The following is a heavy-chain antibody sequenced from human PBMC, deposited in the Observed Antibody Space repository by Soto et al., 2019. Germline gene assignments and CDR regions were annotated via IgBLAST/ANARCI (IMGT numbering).Heavy chain of an antibody. CDR2: INPSGGST. CDR3: ARESVYIVSTTRVSGGMDV. D-gene: IGHD5-12*01. CDR1: GYTFTSYY. J-gene: IGHJ6*02. V-gene: IGHV1-46*01. Sequence: QVQLVQSGAEVKKPGASVKVSCKASGYTFTSYYMHWVRQAPGQGLERMGIINPSGGSTSYAQKFQGRVTMTRDTSTSTVYMELSSLRSEDTAVYYCARESVYIVSTTRVSGGMDVWGQGTTVTVSS.